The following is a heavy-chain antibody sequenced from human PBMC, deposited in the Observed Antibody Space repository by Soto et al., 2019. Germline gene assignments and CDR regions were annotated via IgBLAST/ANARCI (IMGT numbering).Heavy chain of an antibody. CDR3: ARTDAYNSSFFDS. CDR1: GDSVNSAY. D-gene: IGHD1-1*01. J-gene: IGHJ4*02. CDR2: IHHTGRT. Sequence: QVQLQETGPGLVKPSQTLTITCTVSGDSVNSAYWSWIRQLPGKGLEWMGNIHHTGRTFYNPSLKSRVAISIDTSKPLFSLKMRSISAADTAVYYCARTDAYNSSFFDSWGQGTVVTVSS. V-gene: IGHV4-31*02.